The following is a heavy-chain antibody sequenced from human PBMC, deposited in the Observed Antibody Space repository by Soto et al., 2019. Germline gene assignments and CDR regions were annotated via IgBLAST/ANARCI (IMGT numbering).Heavy chain of an antibody. J-gene: IGHJ4*02. CDR1: GDSVSSASYY. Sequence: QVQLQESGPGLVKPSETLSLTCTVSGDSVSSASYYWTWIRQPPGKGLEWIGYIYYSGSTNYNPSLTSRVTISLDTSNNQFSLKLASVTPADTAVYYCARDIRGYSRAFDFWGQGTLVTVSS. CDR2: IYYSGST. D-gene: IGHD5-18*01. CDR3: ARDIRGYSRAFDF. V-gene: IGHV4-61*01.